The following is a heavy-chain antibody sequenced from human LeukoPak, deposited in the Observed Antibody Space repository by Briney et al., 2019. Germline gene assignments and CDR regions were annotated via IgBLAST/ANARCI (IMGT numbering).Heavy chain of an antibody. D-gene: IGHD4-17*01. J-gene: IGHJ3*02. CDR3: AKDPNGDYIGAFDI. CDR1: EFTLSSYG. V-gene: IGHV3-23*01. Sequence: GGSLRLSCAASEFTLSSYGMTWVRQAPGKGLEWVSSITGSGGSTYYADSVQGRFTISRDNSKNTLYLQMNSLRAEDTAVYYCAKDPNGDYIGAFDIWGQGTMVTVSS. CDR2: ITGSGGST.